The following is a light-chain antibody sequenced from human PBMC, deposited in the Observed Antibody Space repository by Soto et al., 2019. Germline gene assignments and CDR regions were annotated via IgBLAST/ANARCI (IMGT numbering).Light chain of an antibody. V-gene: IGKV4-1*01. CDR1: QTILSTSNNRNY. CDR2: WAS. J-gene: IGKJ4*01. CDR3: QQYVSRPLT. Sequence: DIVMTQSPDSLAVSLVESATITCKSSQTILSTSNNRNYLAWYRQKPGQSPRLLIYWASTRESGVPDRISGSGSETDFTLTISSLQAEDVAVYYCQQYVSRPLTGGGGPKVEIK.